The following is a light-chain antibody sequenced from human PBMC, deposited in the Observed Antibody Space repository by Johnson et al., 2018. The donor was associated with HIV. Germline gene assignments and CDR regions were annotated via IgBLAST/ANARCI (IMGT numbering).Light chain of an antibody. V-gene: IGLV1-51*02. CDR2: ENN. CDR3: GTWDNSLSTGGV. Sequence: QSVLTQPPSVSAAPGQKVTISCSGSSSNIGNNYVSWYQQVPGTAPKLLIYENNKRPSGIPDLFSGSKSGPSATLGIAGLQTGDEADYYCGTWDNSLSTGGVFGTGTKVTVL. CDR1: SSNIGNNY. J-gene: IGLJ1*01.